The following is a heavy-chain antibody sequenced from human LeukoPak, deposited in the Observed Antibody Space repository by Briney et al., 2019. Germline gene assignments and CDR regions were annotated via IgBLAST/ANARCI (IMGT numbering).Heavy chain of an antibody. CDR3: APGGVSGSYYPDY. J-gene: IGHJ4*02. Sequence: GGSLRLSCAASGFTFSSYSMNWVRQAPGKGLEWVSAISGSGGSTYYADSVKGRFTISRDNSKNTLYLQMNSLRAEDTAVYYCAPGGVSGSYYPDYWGQGTLVTVSS. CDR2: ISGSGGST. D-gene: IGHD3-10*01. V-gene: IGHV3-23*01. CDR1: GFTFSSYS.